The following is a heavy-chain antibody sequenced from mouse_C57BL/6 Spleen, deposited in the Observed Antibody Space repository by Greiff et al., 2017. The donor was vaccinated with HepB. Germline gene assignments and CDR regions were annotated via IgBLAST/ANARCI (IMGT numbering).Heavy chain of an antibody. CDR3: VRDGLTGYYFDY. CDR1: GFTFNTYA. D-gene: IGHD4-1*01. Sequence: EVKLMESGGGLVQPKGTLKLSCAASGFTFNTYAMHWVRQAPGKGLEWVARIRSKSSNSATYYADSVKDRFTISRDDSQSMLYLQMNNLKTEDTAMYYCVRDGLTGYYFDYWGQGTTLTVSS. CDR2: IRSKSSNSAT. V-gene: IGHV10-3*01. J-gene: IGHJ2*01.